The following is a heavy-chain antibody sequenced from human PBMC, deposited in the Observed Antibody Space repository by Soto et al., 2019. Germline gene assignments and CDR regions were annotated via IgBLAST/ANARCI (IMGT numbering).Heavy chain of an antibody. CDR2: IIPIFGTA. V-gene: IGHV1-69*13. CDR1: GGTFSSYA. Sequence: VKVSCKASGGTFSSYAISWVRQAPGQGLEWMGGIIPIFGTANYAQKFQGRVTITADESTSTAYMELSSLRSEDTAVYYCARDQQAEWLLWAWFDPWGQGTLVTVSS. J-gene: IGHJ5*02. D-gene: IGHD3-3*01. CDR3: ARDQQAEWLLWAWFDP.